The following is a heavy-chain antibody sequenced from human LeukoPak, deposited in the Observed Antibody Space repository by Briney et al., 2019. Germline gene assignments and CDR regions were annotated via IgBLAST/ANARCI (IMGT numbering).Heavy chain of an antibody. CDR3: AREPQDHSSEDY. Sequence: SETLSLTCTVSGGSISSGDYYWSWIRRPPGKGLEWIGYIYYSGSTYYNPSLKGRVTISVDTSKNQFSLKLSSVTAADTAVYYCAREPQDHSSEDYWGQGTLVTVSS. D-gene: IGHD6-19*01. CDR1: GGSISSGDYY. V-gene: IGHV4-30-4*01. CDR2: IYYSGST. J-gene: IGHJ4*02.